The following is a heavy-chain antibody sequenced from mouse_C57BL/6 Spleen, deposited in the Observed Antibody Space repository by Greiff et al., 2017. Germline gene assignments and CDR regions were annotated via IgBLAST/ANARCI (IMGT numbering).Heavy chain of an antibody. V-gene: IGHV1-5*01. J-gene: IGHJ2*01. CDR3: TRGGKTVFDY. Sequence: EVQLQQSGTVLARPGASVKMSCKTSGYTFTSYWMNWVKQRPGQGLAWIGAIYPGNNDTSYNQKFKGKAKLAAVTSASTAYMELSILTNEDSAVYYCTRGGKTVFDYWGQGTTLTVSS. D-gene: IGHD4-1*01. CDR1: GYTFTSYW. CDR2: IYPGNNDT.